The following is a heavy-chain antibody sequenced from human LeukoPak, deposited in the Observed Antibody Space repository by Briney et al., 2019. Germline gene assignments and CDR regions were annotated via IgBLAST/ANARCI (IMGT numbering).Heavy chain of an antibody. Sequence: PSETLSLTCAVSGGSVTSTNWWTWVRQPPGKGLEWIGEVHLDGRTNYNPSLTSRLTMSVDLYENHISLKLTSVTAADTAVYYCAREGGFYRPLDYSGQGTLVTVSS. V-gene: IGHV4-4*02. CDR3: AREGGFYRPLDY. J-gene: IGHJ4*02. CDR2: VHLDGRT. D-gene: IGHD3-3*01. CDR1: GGSVTSTNW.